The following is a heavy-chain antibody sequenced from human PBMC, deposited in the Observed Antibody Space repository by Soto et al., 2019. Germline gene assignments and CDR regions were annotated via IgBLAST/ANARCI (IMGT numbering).Heavy chain of an antibody. CDR3: ARSEATGLDY. J-gene: IGHJ4*02. Sequence: QVQLQESGPGLVKPSGTLSLTCTVSGGSMTSSNWGNWVRQSPGKGLEWIGEAHHSGRTNYNPSLKSRVTISVDKSKTQFSLKLSSVTAADTAVYYCARSEATGLDYWGQGTLVTVSS. D-gene: IGHD1-26*01. CDR2: AHHSGRT. V-gene: IGHV4-4*02. CDR1: GGSMTSSNW.